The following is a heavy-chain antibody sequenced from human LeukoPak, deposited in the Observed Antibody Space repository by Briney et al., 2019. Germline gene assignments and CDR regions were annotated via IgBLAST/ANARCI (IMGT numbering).Heavy chain of an antibody. V-gene: IGHV3-7*01. J-gene: IGHJ4*02. Sequence: GGSLRLSCAASGFTFSSYWMSWVRQAPGKGLEWVANIKQDGSEKYYVDSVKGRFTISRDNAKNQLYLQMNSLRAEDTAVYYCARALDGSHFDYWGQGTLVTDSS. D-gene: IGHD1-26*01. CDR1: GFTFSSYW. CDR2: IKQDGSEK. CDR3: ARALDGSHFDY.